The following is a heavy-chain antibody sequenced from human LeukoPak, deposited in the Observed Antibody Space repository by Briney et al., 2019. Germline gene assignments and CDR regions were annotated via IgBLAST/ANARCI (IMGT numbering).Heavy chain of an antibody. CDR3: ARAGPSSSWHQFDY. Sequence: PGGSLRLSYAASGFTVSSNYMSWVRQAPGKGLEWVSVIYSGGSTYYADSVKGRITISRDNSKNTLYLQMHSLRAEDTAVYYCARAGPSSSWHQFDYWGQGTLVTVSS. J-gene: IGHJ4*02. CDR1: GFTVSSNY. CDR2: IYSGGST. V-gene: IGHV3-66*01. D-gene: IGHD6-13*01.